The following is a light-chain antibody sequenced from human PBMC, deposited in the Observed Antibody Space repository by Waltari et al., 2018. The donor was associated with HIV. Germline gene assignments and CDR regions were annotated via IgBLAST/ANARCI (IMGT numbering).Light chain of an antibody. CDR1: SSDVGDSKY. CDR2: EVN. V-gene: IGLV2-14*01. J-gene: IGLJ3*02. Sequence: QSALTQPASVSGSPGQSITISCTATSSDVGDSKYVSWYQQYPGKAPKLMIYEVNNPPSGVSNRVSGSKSGHTASLTISGLQTEDEGDYYCSSYTTSSTVVFGGGTKLTVL. CDR3: SSYTTSSTVV.